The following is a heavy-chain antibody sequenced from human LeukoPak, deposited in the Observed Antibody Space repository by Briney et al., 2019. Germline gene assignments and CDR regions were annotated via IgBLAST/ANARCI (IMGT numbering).Heavy chain of an antibody. V-gene: IGHV3-21*01. CDR3: ARDSLNKDDY. J-gene: IGHJ4*02. D-gene: IGHD1/OR15-1a*01. CDR2: ISSSSSYI. CDR1: GFTFSSYS. Sequence: GGSLRLSRAASGFTFSSYSMNWVRQAPGKGLEWVSSISSSSSYIYYADSVKGRFTISRDNAKNSLYLQMNSLRAEDTAVYYCARDSLNKDDYWGQGTLVTVSS.